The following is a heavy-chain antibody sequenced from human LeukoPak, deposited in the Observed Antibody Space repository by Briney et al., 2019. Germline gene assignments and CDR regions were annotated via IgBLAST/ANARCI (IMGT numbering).Heavy chain of an antibody. V-gene: IGHV4-59*01. CDR1: GASISSYY. CDR2: IYYSGST. Sequence: SETLSLTCTVSGASISSYYWSWIRQPPGKGLEWIGYIYYSGSTNYNPALKSRVTISEDTSKNQISLKLSSVTAADTAVYYCARVRGYYDSSGYDYWGQGTLVSVPS. D-gene: IGHD3-22*01. CDR3: ARVRGYYDSSGYDY. J-gene: IGHJ4*02.